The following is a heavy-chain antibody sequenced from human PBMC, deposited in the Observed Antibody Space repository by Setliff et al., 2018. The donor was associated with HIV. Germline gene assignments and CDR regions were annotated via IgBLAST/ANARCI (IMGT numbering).Heavy chain of an antibody. J-gene: IGHJ3*02. V-gene: IGHV4-34*01. CDR3: ARSKTFYDFWGGYYTHGAFKI. Sequence: SETLSLTCAVYGGSFSGYHWSWIRQSPGKGLEWIGEINDSGTTNYNPSLKSRVTISVDTSKKQFSLKRRSVTAADTAVYYCARSKTFYDFWGGYYTHGAFKIWGLGTMVTVSS. CDR2: INDSGTT. D-gene: IGHD3-3*01. CDR1: GGSFSGYH.